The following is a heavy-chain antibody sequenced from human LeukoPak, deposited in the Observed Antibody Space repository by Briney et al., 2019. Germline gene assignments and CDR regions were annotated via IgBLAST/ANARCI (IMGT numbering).Heavy chain of an antibody. CDR1: GYTFSNYA. D-gene: IGHD3-22*01. CDR3: ARGIYDSSGYYYFDY. J-gene: IGHJ4*02. CDR2: ISTYNGNT. V-gene: IGHV1-18*01. Sequence: GASVKVSCKASGYTFSNYAINWVRQAPGQGLEWMGWISTYNGNTNYAQKLQDRVTMTTDTSTSTAYMELRSLRSDDTAVYYCARGIYDSSGYYYFDYWGQGTLVTVSS.